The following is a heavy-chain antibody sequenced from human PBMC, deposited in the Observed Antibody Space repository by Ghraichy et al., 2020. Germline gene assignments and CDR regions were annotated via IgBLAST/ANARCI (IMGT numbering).Heavy chain of an antibody. CDR2: IFYSGNT. CDR1: GGSLISYY. Sequence: SETLSLTCTVSGGSLISYYWSWIRQSPGKGLEWIGYIFYSGNTKYNPSLKSRVTISIDTSKSQFSLKVNSVTAADTALYYCARHAGERLEFDHWGQGTLATVSS. D-gene: IGHD1-1*01. CDR3: ARHAGERLEFDH. J-gene: IGHJ4*02. V-gene: IGHV4-59*08.